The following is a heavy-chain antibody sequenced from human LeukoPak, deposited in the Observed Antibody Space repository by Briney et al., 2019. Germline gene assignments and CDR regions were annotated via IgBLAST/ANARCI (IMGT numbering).Heavy chain of an antibody. CDR1: GYTFTSYG. V-gene: IGHV1-18*01. CDR2: ISAYNGNT. Sequence: ASVKVSCKASGYTFTSYGISWVRQAPGQGLEWMGWISAYNGNTNYAQKLQGRVTMTTDTSTSTAYMELRSLRSDDTAVYYCARVREAVVVTAIDYWGRGTLVTVSS. J-gene: IGHJ4*02. D-gene: IGHD2-21*02. CDR3: ARVREAVVVTAIDY.